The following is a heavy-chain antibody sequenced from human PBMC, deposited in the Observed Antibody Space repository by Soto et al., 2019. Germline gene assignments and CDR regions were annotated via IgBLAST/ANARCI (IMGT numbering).Heavy chain of an antibody. D-gene: IGHD6-13*01. Sequence: QVQLVESGGGVVQPGRSLRLSCAASGFTFSSYAMYWARQAPGKGLEWVAVTSNDGSNKYYGDSVKGRVTISRDNSKNTLYLQMNSLRPEDTAVYYCARAGSSSRYDAFDTWGQGTMVTVSS. CDR2: TSNDGSNK. V-gene: IGHV3-30-3*01. CDR1: GFTFSSYA. CDR3: ARAGSSSRYDAFDT. J-gene: IGHJ3*02.